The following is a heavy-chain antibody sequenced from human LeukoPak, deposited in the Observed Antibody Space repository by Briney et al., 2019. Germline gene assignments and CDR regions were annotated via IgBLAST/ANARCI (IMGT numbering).Heavy chain of an antibody. CDR1: GYTFTSYY. D-gene: IGHD6-19*01. V-gene: IGHV1-46*01. CDR2: INPSGGTT. J-gene: IGHJ4*02. CDR3: ARGMAAYSSVLDY. Sequence: ASVKVSCKASGYTFTSYYMHWVRQAPGQGPEWMGIINPSGGTTSYAQNFQGRVTMTRDTSTSTVYMKLSSLRSEDTAVYYCARGMAAYSSVLDYWGQGTLVTVSS.